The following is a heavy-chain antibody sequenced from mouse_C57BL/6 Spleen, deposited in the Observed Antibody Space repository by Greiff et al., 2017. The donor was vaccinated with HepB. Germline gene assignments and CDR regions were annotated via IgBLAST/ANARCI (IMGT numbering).Heavy chain of an antibody. CDR3: ARVYYGYDYAMDY. CDR1: GYTFTDYN. Sequence: EVQLQQSGPELVKPGASVKIPCKASGYTFTDYNMDWVKQSHGKSLEWIGDINPNNGGTIYNQKFKGKATLTVDKSASTAYMELRSLTSEDTAVYYCARVYYGYDYAMDYWGQGTSVTVSS. J-gene: IGHJ4*01. D-gene: IGHD2-2*01. V-gene: IGHV1-18*01. CDR2: INPNNGGT.